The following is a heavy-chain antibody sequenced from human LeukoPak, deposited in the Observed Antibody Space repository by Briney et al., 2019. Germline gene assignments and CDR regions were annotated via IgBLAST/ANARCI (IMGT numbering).Heavy chain of an antibody. V-gene: IGHV3-30*04. J-gene: IGHJ6*03. CDR1: GFTFSSYA. CDR3: ARATYYDFWSGYYRGYMDV. Sequence: GRSLRLSCAASGFTFSSYAMHWVRQAPGKGLEWVAVISYDGSNKYYADSVKGRFTISRDNSKNTLYLQMNSLRAEDTAVYYCARATYYDFWSGYYRGYMDVWGKGTTVTVSS. CDR2: ISYDGSNK. D-gene: IGHD3-3*01.